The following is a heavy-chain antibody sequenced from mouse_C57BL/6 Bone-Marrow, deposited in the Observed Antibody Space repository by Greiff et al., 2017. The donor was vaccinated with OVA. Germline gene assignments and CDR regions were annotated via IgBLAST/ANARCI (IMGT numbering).Heavy chain of an antibody. D-gene: IGHD1-1*01. CDR1: GFTFSDYY. J-gene: IGHJ3*01. Sequence: EVMLVESGGGLVQPGGSLKLSCAASGFTFSDYYMYWVRQTPEKRLEWVAYISNGGGSTYYPDTVKGRFTISRDNAKNTLYLQMSRLKSEDTAMYYCARLLPFAYWGQGTLVTVSA. CDR3: ARLLPFAY. V-gene: IGHV5-12*01. CDR2: ISNGGGST.